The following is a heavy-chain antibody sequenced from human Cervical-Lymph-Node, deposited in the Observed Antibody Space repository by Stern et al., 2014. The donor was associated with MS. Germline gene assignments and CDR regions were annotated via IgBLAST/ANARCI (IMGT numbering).Heavy chain of an antibody. Sequence: VQLVESGAAVKKPGSSVKVSCKASGGTFRNYAISWVRQSPGQGLEWMGGIIPLFGTANYAQKFQGRVTITADESTSTAYMELRSLRSEDTAVYYCAREWDYESSGHYYAYWGQGTLVTVSS. D-gene: IGHD3-22*01. CDR1: GGTFRNYA. J-gene: IGHJ4*02. V-gene: IGHV1-69*01. CDR3: AREWDYESSGHYYAY. CDR2: IIPLFGTA.